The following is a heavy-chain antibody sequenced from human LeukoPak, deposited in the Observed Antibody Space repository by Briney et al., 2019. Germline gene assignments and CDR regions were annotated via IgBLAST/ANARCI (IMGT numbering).Heavy chain of an antibody. CDR3: ARSVSGPYYYYYMDV. D-gene: IGHD3-10*01. Sequence: ASVKVSCKASGYTFTSYDINWVRQATGQGLEWMGWMNPNSGNTGYAQKFQGRVTMTRTTSISTAYMELSSLRSEDTAVYYCARSVSGPYYYYYMDVWGKGTTVTVSS. V-gene: IGHV1-8*01. CDR2: MNPNSGNT. CDR1: GYTFTSYD. J-gene: IGHJ6*03.